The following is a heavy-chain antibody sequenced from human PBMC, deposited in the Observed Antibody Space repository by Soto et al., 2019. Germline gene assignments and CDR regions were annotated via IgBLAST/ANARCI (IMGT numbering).Heavy chain of an antibody. CDR2: ISYDGSNK. D-gene: IGHD4-4*01. CDR1: GFTFSSYA. CDR3: ARVGDYSNYYYYYGMDV. V-gene: IGHV3-30-3*01. J-gene: IGHJ6*02. Sequence: QVQLVESGGGVVQPGRSLRLSCAASGFTFSSYAMHWVRQAPGKGLEWVAVISYDGSNKYYADSVKGRFTISRDNSKNTLYLQMNSLRAEDTAVYYCARVGDYSNYYYYYGMDVWGQGTTVTVSS.